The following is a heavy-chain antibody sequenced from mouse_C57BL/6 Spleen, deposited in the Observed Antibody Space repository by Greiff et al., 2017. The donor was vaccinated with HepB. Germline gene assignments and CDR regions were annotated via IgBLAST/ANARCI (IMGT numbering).Heavy chain of an antibody. CDR3: ARGRLGWYFDV. CDR2: IDPSDSYT. J-gene: IGHJ1*03. Sequence: VQLQQPGAELVMPGASVKLSCKASCYTFTSYWMHWVKQRPGQGLEWIGEIDPSDSYTNYNQKFKGKSTLTVDKSSSTAYMQLSSLTSEDSAVYYCARGRLGWYFDVWGTGTTVTVSS. D-gene: IGHD2-4*01. V-gene: IGHV1-69*01. CDR1: CYTFTSYW.